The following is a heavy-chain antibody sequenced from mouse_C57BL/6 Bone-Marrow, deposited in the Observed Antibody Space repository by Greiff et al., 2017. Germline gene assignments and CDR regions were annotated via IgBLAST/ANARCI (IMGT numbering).Heavy chain of an antibody. CDR3: ARTGYYYGSSSVFAY. Sequence: QVQLQQPGAELVRPGTSVKLSCKASGYTFTSYWMHWVKQRPGQGLEWIGVIDPSDSYTNYNQTFKGKATLTVDTSSSTDYMQLSSLTSEDSAVYYCARTGYYYGSSSVFAYWGQGTLVTVSA. CDR2: IDPSDSYT. CDR1: GYTFTSYW. J-gene: IGHJ3*01. D-gene: IGHD1-1*01. V-gene: IGHV1-59*01.